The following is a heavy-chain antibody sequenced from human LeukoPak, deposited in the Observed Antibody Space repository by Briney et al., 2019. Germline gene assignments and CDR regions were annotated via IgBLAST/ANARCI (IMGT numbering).Heavy chain of an antibody. CDR1: GFTFSNYG. D-gene: IGHD2-15*01. CDR3: AKTGDIVVVVAATPFDY. CDR2: IRYDGSNK. V-gene: IGHV3-30*02. Sequence: GGSLRLSCAASGFTFSNYGMHWVRQAPGKGLEWVAFIRYDGSNKYYADSVKGRFTISRDNSKNTLYLQMNSLRAEDTAVYYCAKTGDIVVVVAATPFDYWGQGTLVTVSS. J-gene: IGHJ4*02.